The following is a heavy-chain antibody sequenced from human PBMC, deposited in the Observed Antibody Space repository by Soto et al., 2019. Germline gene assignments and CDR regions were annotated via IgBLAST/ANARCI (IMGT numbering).Heavy chain of an antibody. D-gene: IGHD3-10*01. Sequence: PSETLSLTCAVYDGSFSGYYWSWFRQPPGKGLEWIGEINHSGSTNYNPSLKSRVTISVDTSKNQFSLKLSYVTAADTAVYYCARCQGVLIWYKHWFDPWGQGTLVIV. CDR3: ARCQGVLIWYKHWFDP. CDR2: INHSGST. CDR1: DGSFSGYY. V-gene: IGHV4-34*01. J-gene: IGHJ5*02.